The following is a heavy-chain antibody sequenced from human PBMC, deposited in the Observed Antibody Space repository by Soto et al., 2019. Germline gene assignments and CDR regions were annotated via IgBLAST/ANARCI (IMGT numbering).Heavy chain of an antibody. Sequence: QVQLVQSGAEVKKPGASVKVSCKASGYTFTSYGISWVRQAPGQGLEWMGWISAYNGNTNYALKLQGRVTMTTDTXMSTAYMELRSLRSDDTAVYYCASGWFGEFVYYFDYWGQGTLVTVSS. D-gene: IGHD3-10*01. J-gene: IGHJ4*02. CDR3: ASGWFGEFVYYFDY. CDR2: ISAYNGNT. CDR1: GYTFTSYG. V-gene: IGHV1-18*01.